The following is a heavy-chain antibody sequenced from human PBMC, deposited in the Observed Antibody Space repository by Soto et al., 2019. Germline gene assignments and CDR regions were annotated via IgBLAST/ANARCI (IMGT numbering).Heavy chain of an antibody. CDR2: IYSGGNT. V-gene: IGHV3-53*01. CDR1: GFSVSSNY. Sequence: EVQLVESGGGLIQPGGSLRLSCAASGFSVSSNYMSWVRQAPGKGLEWVSVIYSGGNTHYADSVKGRFTISRDNSKNTLYLQMNSLRAEDTAVYYCARASTWIPYYHYGMDVWGQGTTVTVSS. CDR3: ARASTWIPYYHYGMDV. D-gene: IGHD5-18*01. J-gene: IGHJ6*02.